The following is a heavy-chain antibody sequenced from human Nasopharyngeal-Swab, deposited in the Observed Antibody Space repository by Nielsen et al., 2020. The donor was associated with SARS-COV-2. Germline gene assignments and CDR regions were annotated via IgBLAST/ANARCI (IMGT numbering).Heavy chain of an antibody. Sequence: AASLTLSCAASGFTFSSYAMHWVRQAPGKGLEWVAVISYDGSNKYYADSVKGRFTISRDNSKNTLYLQMDSLRAEDTAVYYCARERPADRAFDIWGQGTMVTVSS. D-gene: IGHD2-2*01. CDR2: ISYDGSNK. CDR1: GFTFSSYA. CDR3: ARERPADRAFDI. J-gene: IGHJ3*02. V-gene: IGHV3-30-3*01.